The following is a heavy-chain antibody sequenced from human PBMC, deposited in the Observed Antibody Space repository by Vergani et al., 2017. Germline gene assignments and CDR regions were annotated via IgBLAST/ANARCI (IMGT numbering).Heavy chain of an antibody. CDR2: ISWNSGSI. J-gene: IGHJ4*02. V-gene: IGHV3-9*01. D-gene: IGHD4-23*01. Sequence: EVQLVESGGGLVQPGRSLRLSCAASGFTFDDYAMHWVRQAPGKGLEWVSGISWNSGSIGYADSVKGRFTISRDNAKNSLYLQMNSLRAEDTALYYCAKGSLSTTVASPDYWGQGTLVTVSP. CDR1: GFTFDDYA. CDR3: AKGSLSTTVASPDY.